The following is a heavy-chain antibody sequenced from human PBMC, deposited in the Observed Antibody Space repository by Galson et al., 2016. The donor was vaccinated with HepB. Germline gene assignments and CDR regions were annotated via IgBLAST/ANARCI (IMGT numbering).Heavy chain of an antibody. CDR3: AKDLHPEIARSSSDFWRGHARRQSAGDYDMDV. CDR1: GFTFSRYA. V-gene: IGHV3-30*04. D-gene: IGHD3-3*01. J-gene: IGHJ6*02. CDR2: ISYDGTNK. Sequence: SLRLSCATSGFTFSRYALHWVRQAPGKGLEWVAVISYDGTNKYYADSVRGRFTISRDNSMDTLYLQMNSLRVEDTAVYYCAKDLHPEIARSSSDFWRGHARRQSAGDYDMDVWGQGTTVTVSS.